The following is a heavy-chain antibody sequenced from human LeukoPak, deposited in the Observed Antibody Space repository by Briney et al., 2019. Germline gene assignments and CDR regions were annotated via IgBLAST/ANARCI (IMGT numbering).Heavy chain of an antibody. CDR3: ARDSYTGFDY. Sequence: SETLSLTCTVSGGSISSYYWSWIRQPPGKGLEWIGYIYYSGSTNYNPSLKSRVTILVDTSKNQFSLKLSSVTAADTAVYYCARDSYTGFDYWGQGTLVTVSS. CDR1: GGSISSYY. J-gene: IGHJ4*02. D-gene: IGHD2-8*02. V-gene: IGHV4-59*01. CDR2: IYYSGST.